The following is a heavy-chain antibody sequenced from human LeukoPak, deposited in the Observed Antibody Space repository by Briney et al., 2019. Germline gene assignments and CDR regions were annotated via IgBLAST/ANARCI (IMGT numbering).Heavy chain of an antibody. CDR3: AKDPVVYRSTPDY. Sequence: GGSLRLSCAASGFNFRSYGMHWVRQAPGKGLEWVAFLRYDGSNKDYADSVKGRFTISRDNSKNTLYLQMNSLRAEDTAVYYCAKDPVVYRSTPDYWGQGTLVTVSS. CDR2: LRYDGSNK. V-gene: IGHV3-30*02. CDR1: GFNFRSYG. D-gene: IGHD2-8*02. J-gene: IGHJ4*02.